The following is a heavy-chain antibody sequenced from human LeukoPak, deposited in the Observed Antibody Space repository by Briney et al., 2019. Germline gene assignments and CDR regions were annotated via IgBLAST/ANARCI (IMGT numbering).Heavy chain of an antibody. D-gene: IGHD6-13*01. Sequence: SETLSLTCTVSGGSISSGDYYWSWIRQPPGKGLEWIGYIYYSGSTNYNPSLKSRVTISVDTSKNQFSLNLSSVTAADTAVYFCARVSPYSNSWYYSDFWGQGTLVTVSS. CDR3: ARVSPYSNSWYYSDF. V-gene: IGHV4-61*08. J-gene: IGHJ4*02. CDR2: IYYSGST. CDR1: GGSISSGDYY.